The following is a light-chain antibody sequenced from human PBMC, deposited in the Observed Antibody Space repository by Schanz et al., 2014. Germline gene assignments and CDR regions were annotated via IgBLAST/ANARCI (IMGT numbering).Light chain of an antibody. CDR2: AAS. V-gene: IGKV1-27*01. Sequence: DIHMTQSPSSLSPSVGDRVTITCRSSQSIGKYVNWYQQTPGKAPRLLIYAASTLQSGVPSRFSGGGSGTDFTLTISSLQPEDVATYYCQKYDGAPLTFGGGTKVEIK. J-gene: IGKJ4*01. CDR1: QSIGKY. CDR3: QKYDGAPLT.